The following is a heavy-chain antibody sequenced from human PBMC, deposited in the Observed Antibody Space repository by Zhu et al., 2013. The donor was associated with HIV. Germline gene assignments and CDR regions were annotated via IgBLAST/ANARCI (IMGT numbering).Heavy chain of an antibody. CDR1: GFTFSSYS. Sequence: EVQLVESGGGLVKPGGSLRLSCAASGFTFSSYSMNWVRQAPGKGLEWVSSISSSSSYIYYADSVKGRFTISRDNAKNSLYLQMNSLRAEDTAVYYCAREGSIAAAAPIPTYYYYGMDVWGQGTTVTVSS. CDR3: AREGSIAAAAPIPTYYYYGMDV. D-gene: IGHD6-13*01. V-gene: IGHV3-21*01. J-gene: IGHJ6*02. CDR2: ISSSSSYI.